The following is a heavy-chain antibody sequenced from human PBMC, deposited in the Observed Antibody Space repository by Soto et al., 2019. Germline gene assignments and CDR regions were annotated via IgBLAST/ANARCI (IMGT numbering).Heavy chain of an antibody. D-gene: IGHD2-8*01. Sequence: SETLSLTCTVSGGSISSGDYYWSWIRQPPGKGLEWIGYIYYSGSTYYNPSLKSRVTISVDTSKNQFSLKLSSVTAADTAVYYCARDGPWGYCTNGVCHDYWGQGTLVTVSS. CDR1: GGSISSGDYY. J-gene: IGHJ4*02. CDR2: IYYSGST. CDR3: ARDGPWGYCTNGVCHDY. V-gene: IGHV4-30-4*01.